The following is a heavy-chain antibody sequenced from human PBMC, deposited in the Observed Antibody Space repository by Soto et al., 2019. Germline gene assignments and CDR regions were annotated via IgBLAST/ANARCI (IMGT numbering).Heavy chain of an antibody. CDR3: ARDRVYYDILTGYPNAAFDI. CDR2: IWYDGSNK. D-gene: IGHD3-9*01. Sequence: GGSLRLSCAASGFTFSSYGMHWVRQAPGKGLEWVAVIWYDGSNKYYADSVKGRFTISRDNSKNTLYLQMNSLRAEDTAVYYCARDRVYYDILTGYPNAAFDIWGQGTMVTVS. CDR1: GFTFSSYG. V-gene: IGHV3-33*01. J-gene: IGHJ3*02.